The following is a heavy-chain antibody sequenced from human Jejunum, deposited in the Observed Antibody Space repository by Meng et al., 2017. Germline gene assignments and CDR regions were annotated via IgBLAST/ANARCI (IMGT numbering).Heavy chain of an antibody. CDR3: ARADYVRYFDH. D-gene: IGHD3-10*02. CDR1: CGSTDSNHC. V-gene: IGHV4-4*03. Sequence: QGMLQESAAGLVKHPEALSLVCSLSCGSTDSNHCWHWVRQPPGQGLEWIGEVYHSCGNKYNPPLKRRVTTLIDNTTNRSSLRLNSVTAADTAIYYCARADYVRYFDHWGRGTLVTVSS. CDR2: VYHSCGN. J-gene: IGHJ2*01.